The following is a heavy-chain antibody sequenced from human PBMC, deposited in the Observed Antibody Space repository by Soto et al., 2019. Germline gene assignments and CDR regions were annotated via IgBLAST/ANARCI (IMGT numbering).Heavy chain of an antibody. Sequence: GGSLRLACAASGLSFKNYGMHGVRKAQGKGLEWVAVIWYDGTNKYYADSVKGRFTISKDNSKNTVYLQMNSLRAEDTAVYYCAKGDTSDPLHFWGQGTLVTVSS. CDR1: GLSFKNYG. CDR3: AKGDTSDPLHF. CDR2: IWYDGTNK. D-gene: IGHD6-25*01. V-gene: IGHV3-33*06. J-gene: IGHJ4*02.